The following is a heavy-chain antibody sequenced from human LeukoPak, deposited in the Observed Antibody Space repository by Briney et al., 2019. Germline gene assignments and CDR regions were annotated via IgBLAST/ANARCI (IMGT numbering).Heavy chain of an antibody. Sequence: PSQTLSLTCTVSGGSISSGGDSWSWIRQHPGKGLEWIGYIYYSGSTYYNPSLKSRITISLDTSKNQFSLKLSSVTAADTAVYYCARVDSTYFSYGMDVWGQGTTVTVSS. CDR1: GGSISSGGDS. V-gene: IGHV4-31*03. CDR3: ARVDSTYFSYGMDV. J-gene: IGHJ6*02. CDR2: IYYSGST. D-gene: IGHD3-3*01.